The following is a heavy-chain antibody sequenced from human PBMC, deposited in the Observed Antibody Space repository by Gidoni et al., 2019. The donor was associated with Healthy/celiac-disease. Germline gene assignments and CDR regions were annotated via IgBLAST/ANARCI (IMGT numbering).Heavy chain of an antibody. V-gene: IGHV3-23*01. CDR1: GFTFSSYS. CDR2: ISVSGGST. D-gene: IGHD5-18*01. J-gene: IGHJ4*02. Sequence: EVQLLESGGGLVQPGGSLRLSCAASGFTFSSYSMGWVRQAPGKGLEWVSAISVSGGSTYYADSVKGRFTISRDNSKNTLYLQMNSLRAEDTAVYYCAKPRGYSYGEFDYWGQGTLVTVSS. CDR3: AKPRGYSYGEFDY.